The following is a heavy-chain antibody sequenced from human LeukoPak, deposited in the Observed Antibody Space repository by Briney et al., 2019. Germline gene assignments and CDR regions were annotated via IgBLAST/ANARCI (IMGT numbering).Heavy chain of an antibody. CDR2: IYPGDSDT. CDR1: GYSFTSYW. J-gene: IGHJ4*02. Sequence: GESLKISCKGSGYSFTSYWIGWVRQMPGKGLEWMGIIYPGDSDTRYSPSFQGQVTISADKSISTAYLQWSSLKASDTAMYYCASSLSTFRYSSGWYIYWGQGTLVTVSS. V-gene: IGHV5-51*03. CDR3: ASSLSTFRYSSGWYIY. D-gene: IGHD6-19*01.